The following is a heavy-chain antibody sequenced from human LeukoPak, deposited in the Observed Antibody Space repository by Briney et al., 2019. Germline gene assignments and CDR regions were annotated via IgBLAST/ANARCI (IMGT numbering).Heavy chain of an antibody. J-gene: IGHJ3*02. CDR2: IYSDGNT. Sequence: GGSLRLSCAASGFTVSSNYMNWVRQAPGKGLEWVSVIYSDGNTYYADSMKGRFTISRDNSKNTLYLQMNSLRAEDTAVYYCARDRRLLYFGELFHDAFDIWGQGTMVTVSS. V-gene: IGHV3-53*01. D-gene: IGHD3-10*01. CDR3: ARDRRLLYFGELFHDAFDI. CDR1: GFTVSSNY.